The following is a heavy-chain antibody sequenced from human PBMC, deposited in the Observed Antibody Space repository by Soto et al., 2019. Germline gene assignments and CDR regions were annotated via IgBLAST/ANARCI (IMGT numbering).Heavy chain of an antibody. CDR2: INTYNGNS. Sequence: QVQLVQSAAEVKKPGASVKVSCKASGYTLTNYAISWVRQAPGQGHEWMGWINTYNGNSNYAQKFQGRVTMTTDTSTNTSYMELRSLTSDDTAVYYGARDCTGGSCFCIYWGQGTLGTVSS. CDR1: GYTLTNYA. CDR3: ARDCTGGSCFCIY. D-gene: IGHD2-15*01. V-gene: IGHV1-18*01. J-gene: IGHJ4*02.